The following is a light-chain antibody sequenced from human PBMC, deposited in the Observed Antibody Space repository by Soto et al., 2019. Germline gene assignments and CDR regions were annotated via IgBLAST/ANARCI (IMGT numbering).Light chain of an antibody. J-gene: IGLJ3*02. V-gene: IGLV2-8*01. CDR1: SSDVGNYKY. Sequence: QSALTQSPSASGSPGQSVTISCTGTSSDVGNYKYVSWNQQHPGKAPKLMIYEVSKRPSGVPDRFSGSKSGNTASLTVSGLQVEDEADYYCSSYAGSNLWVFGGGTQLTVL. CDR2: EVS. CDR3: SSYAGSNLWV.